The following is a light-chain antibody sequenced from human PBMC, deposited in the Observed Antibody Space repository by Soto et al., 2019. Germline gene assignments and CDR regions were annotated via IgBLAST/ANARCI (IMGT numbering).Light chain of an antibody. J-gene: IGKJ2*01. CDR2: GAS. CDR1: QSVSSSS. Sequence: EIVLTQSPGTLSLSPGERATHSCRASQSVSSSSLAWYQQKPGQAPRLLVYGASSRATGIPDRFSGSGSGTDFTLTISRLEPEDFAVYYCQQYGGSPLMTFGQGTKLEIK. CDR3: QQYGGSPLMT. V-gene: IGKV3-20*01.